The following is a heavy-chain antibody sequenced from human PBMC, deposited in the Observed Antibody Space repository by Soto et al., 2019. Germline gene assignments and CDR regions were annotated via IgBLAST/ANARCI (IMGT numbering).Heavy chain of an antibody. D-gene: IGHD3-10*01. CDR2: IVVGSGNT. CDR3: AADPYYYGSGSHYNPLEYYYYGMDV. Sequence: SVKVSCKASGFTFTSSAVQWVRQARGQRLEWIGWIVVGSGNTNYAQKFQERVTITRDMSTSTAYMELSSLRSEDTAVYYCAADPYYYGSGSHYNPLEYYYYGMDVWGQGTTVTVSS. J-gene: IGHJ6*02. V-gene: IGHV1-58*01. CDR1: GFTFTSSA.